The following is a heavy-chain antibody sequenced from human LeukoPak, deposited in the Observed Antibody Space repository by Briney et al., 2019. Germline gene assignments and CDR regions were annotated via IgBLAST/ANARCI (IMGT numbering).Heavy chain of an antibody. D-gene: IGHD6-13*01. Sequence: PSETLSLTCTVSGGSISSYYWSWIRQPPGKGLEWIGYIYYSGSTNYNPSLKSRVTISVDTSKNQFFLKLSSVTAADTAVYYCARVISSSLNWFDPWSQGTLVTVSS. V-gene: IGHV4-59*01. CDR2: IYYSGST. CDR1: GGSISSYY. J-gene: IGHJ5*02. CDR3: ARVISSSLNWFDP.